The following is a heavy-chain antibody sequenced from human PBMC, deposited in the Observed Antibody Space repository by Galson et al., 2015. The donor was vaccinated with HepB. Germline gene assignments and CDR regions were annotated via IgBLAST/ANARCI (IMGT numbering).Heavy chain of an antibody. CDR3: AKDQLASRPAAILYFDL. CDR2: ISYDGSNK. V-gene: IGHV3-30*18. Sequence: SLRLSCAASGFTFSSYGMHWVRRAPGKGLEWVAVISYDGSNKYYADSVKGRFTISRDNSKNTLYLQMNSLRAEDTAVYYCAKDQLASRPAAILYFDLWGRGTLVTVSS. D-gene: IGHD2-2*01. CDR1: GFTFSSYG. J-gene: IGHJ2*01.